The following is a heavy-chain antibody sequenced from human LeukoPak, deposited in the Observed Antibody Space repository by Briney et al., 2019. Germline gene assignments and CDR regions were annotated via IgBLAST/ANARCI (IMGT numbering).Heavy chain of an antibody. CDR1: GYTLTELS. D-gene: IGHD1-26*01. CDR2: FDPEDGET. Sequence: ASVKVSCKVSGYTLTELSMHWVRQAPGKGLEWMGGFDPEDGETIYAQKFQGRVTMTEDTSTDTAYMELSSLRSEDTAVYYCATGAPSARDYYYYYGMDVWGQGTLVTVSS. J-gene: IGHJ6*02. CDR3: ATGAPSARDYYYYYGMDV. V-gene: IGHV1-24*01.